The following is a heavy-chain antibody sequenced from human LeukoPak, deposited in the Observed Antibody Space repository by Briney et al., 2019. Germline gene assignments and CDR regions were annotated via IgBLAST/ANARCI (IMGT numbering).Heavy chain of an antibody. CDR3: ASRYCSGGSCHRGIGDY. Sequence: PSETLSLTCAVYGGSFSGYYWSWIRQPPGKGLEWIGEINHSGSTNYNPSLKSRVTISVDTSKNQFSLKLSSVTAADTAVYYRASRYCSGGSCHRGIGDYWGQGTLVTVSS. J-gene: IGHJ4*02. D-gene: IGHD2-15*01. CDR1: GGSFSGYY. CDR2: INHSGST. V-gene: IGHV4-34*01.